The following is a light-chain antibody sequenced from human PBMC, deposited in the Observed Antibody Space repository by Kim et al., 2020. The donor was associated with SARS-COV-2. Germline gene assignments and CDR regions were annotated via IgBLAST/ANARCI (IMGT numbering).Light chain of an antibody. CDR3: QQRADWPRVT. J-gene: IGKJ5*01. Sequence: LSPGDRATLSCRASQSVGSSLTWYQQKPGQAPRLLIYDASNRATGTPARFSASGSGTDFTLTLSSLEPEDFAVYYCQQRADWPRVTFGQGTRLEIK. V-gene: IGKV3-11*01. CDR2: DAS. CDR1: QSVGSS.